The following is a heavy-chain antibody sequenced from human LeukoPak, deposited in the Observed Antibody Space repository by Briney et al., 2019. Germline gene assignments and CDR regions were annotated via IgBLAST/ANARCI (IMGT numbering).Heavy chain of an antibody. J-gene: IGHJ6*03. D-gene: IGHD6-13*01. V-gene: IGHV4-38-2*02. CDR1: GDSISSSYY. Sequence: ETLSLTCTVSGDSISSSYYWGWIRQPPGKGLEWIGSIYHSGITYYNPSLKSRVTISADTSKNQFSLKLSSVTAADTAVYFCARVTGSSWYYSYYMDVWGKGTTVTVSS. CDR2: IYHSGIT. CDR3: ARVTGSSWYYSYYMDV.